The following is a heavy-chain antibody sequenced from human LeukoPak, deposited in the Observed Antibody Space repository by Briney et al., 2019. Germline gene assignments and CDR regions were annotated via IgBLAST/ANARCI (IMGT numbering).Heavy chain of an antibody. CDR1: GFTFDDYA. J-gene: IGHJ3*02. V-gene: IGHV3-9*01. CDR2: ISWNSGTI. Sequence: PGGSLRLSCAASGFTFDDYAMHWVRQAPGKGLEWVSGISWNSGTIGYADSVKGRFTISRDNAKNSLYLQMNSLRAEDTAVYYCARDIAAAGIWGQGTMVTVSS. D-gene: IGHD6-13*01. CDR3: ARDIAAAGI.